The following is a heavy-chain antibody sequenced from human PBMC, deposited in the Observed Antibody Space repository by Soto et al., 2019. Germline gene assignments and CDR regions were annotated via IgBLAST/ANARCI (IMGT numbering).Heavy chain of an antibody. Sequence: ASVKVSCKASGGTFSSYAISWVRQAPGQGLEWMGGIIPIFGTANYAQKFQGRVTITADESTSTAYMELSSLRSEDTAVYYCARDYYDSSGHQRTWFDPWGQGTLVTVSS. CDR3: ARDYYDSSGHQRTWFDP. J-gene: IGHJ5*02. CDR2: IIPIFGTA. D-gene: IGHD3-22*01. V-gene: IGHV1-69*13. CDR1: GGTFSSYA.